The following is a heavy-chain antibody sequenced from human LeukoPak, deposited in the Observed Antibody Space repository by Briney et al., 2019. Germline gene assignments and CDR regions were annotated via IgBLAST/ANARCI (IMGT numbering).Heavy chain of an antibody. J-gene: IGHJ4*02. Sequence: PGGSLRLSCAASGFTFSSYAMSWVRQAPGKGLEWVSAISGSGGSTYYADSVKGRFTISRDNSKNTLYLQMNSLRAEDTAVYYCAKDPRVLLWFGELLYFDYWGQETLVTVSS. D-gene: IGHD3-10*01. CDR1: GFTFSSYA. V-gene: IGHV3-23*01. CDR3: AKDPRVLLWFGELLYFDY. CDR2: ISGSGGST.